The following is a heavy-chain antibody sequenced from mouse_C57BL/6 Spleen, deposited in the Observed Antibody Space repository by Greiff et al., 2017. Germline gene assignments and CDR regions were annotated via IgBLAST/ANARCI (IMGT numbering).Heavy chain of an antibody. J-gene: IGHJ3*01. CDR3: AIYDGYYVGFAY. D-gene: IGHD2-3*01. CDR1: GYTFTSYW. V-gene: IGHV1-55*01. CDR2: IYPGSGST. Sequence: QVQLKQPGAELVKPGASVKMSCKASGYTFTSYWITWVKQRPGQGLEWIGDIYPGSGSTNYNEKFKSKATLTVDTSSSTAYMQLSSLTSEDSAVYYCAIYDGYYVGFAYWGQGTLVTVSA.